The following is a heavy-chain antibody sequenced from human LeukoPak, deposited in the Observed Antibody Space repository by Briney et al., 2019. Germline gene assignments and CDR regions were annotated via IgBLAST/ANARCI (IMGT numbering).Heavy chain of an antibody. CDR2: IDHTGST. J-gene: IGHJ4*02. CDR1: GGSFSGYY. Sequence: PSETLSLTCAVYGGSFSGYYWSWIRQPPGKGLEWIGEIDHTGSTHYNPSLKSRVTMSVDASKNQFSLKLTFVTAADTAVYYCARVWGLWFGVRNDSWGQGTMVTVSS. D-gene: IGHD3-10*01. V-gene: IGHV4-34*01. CDR3: ARVWGLWFGVRNDS.